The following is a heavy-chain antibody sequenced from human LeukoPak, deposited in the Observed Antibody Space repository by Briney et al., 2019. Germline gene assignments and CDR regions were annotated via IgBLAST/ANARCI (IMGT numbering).Heavy chain of an antibody. Sequence: EASVKVSCKASGYTFTSYDINWVRQATGQGLEWMGWMNPNSGNTGYAQKFQGRVTMTRNTSISTAYMELSSLRSEDTAVYYCARGPPYYYGSGSYLFDYWGQGTLVTVSS. CDR2: MNPNSGNT. CDR3: ARGPPYYYGSGSYLFDY. V-gene: IGHV1-8*01. J-gene: IGHJ4*02. D-gene: IGHD3-10*01. CDR1: GYTFTSYD.